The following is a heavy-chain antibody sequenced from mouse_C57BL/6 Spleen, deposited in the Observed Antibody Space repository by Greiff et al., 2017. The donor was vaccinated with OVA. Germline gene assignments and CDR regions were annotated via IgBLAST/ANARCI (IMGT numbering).Heavy chain of an antibody. D-gene: IGHD1-3*01. J-gene: IGHJ2*01. CDR2: INPSNGGT. Sequence: QVQLQQPGTELVKPGASVKLSCKASGYTFTSYWMHWVKQRPGQGLEWIGNINPSNGGTNYNEKFKSKATLTVDKSSSTASLQLSSLTSEDSAVFCCARSGGRRYFDYWGQGTTLTVSS. CDR1: GYTFTSYW. CDR3: ARSGGRRYFDY. V-gene: IGHV1-53*01.